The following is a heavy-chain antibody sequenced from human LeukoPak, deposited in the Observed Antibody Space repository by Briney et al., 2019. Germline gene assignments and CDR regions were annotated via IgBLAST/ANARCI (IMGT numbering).Heavy chain of an antibody. CDR2: IYYSGNT. CDR3: SRENGAFSPFGF. J-gene: IGHJ4*02. V-gene: IGHV4-31*03. CDR1: GGSINSAGYY. D-gene: IGHD2-8*01. Sequence: SQTLSLTCTVSGGSINSAGYYWSWIRQHPGKGLEWIGYIYYSGNTYYNPSLKSRVAISVDTSKNQLSLNLSSVTAADTAVYYCSRENGAFSPFGFWGQGTLVTVPS.